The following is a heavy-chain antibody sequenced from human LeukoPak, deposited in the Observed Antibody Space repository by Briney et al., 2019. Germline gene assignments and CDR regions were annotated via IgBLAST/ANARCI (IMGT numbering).Heavy chain of an antibody. Sequence: GGSLRLSCAASGFTFSSYSMNWVRQAPGKGLEWVASISSSSSYIYYADSVKGRFTISRDNAKKSLYLHMNSLSAEDTAVSSCESDIAPSAIPAAFDFWGLGQMVTVS. CDR3: ESDIAPSAIPAAFDF. D-gene: IGHD2-2*02. V-gene: IGHV3-21*01. CDR2: ISSSSSYI. J-gene: IGHJ3*01. CDR1: GFTFSSYS.